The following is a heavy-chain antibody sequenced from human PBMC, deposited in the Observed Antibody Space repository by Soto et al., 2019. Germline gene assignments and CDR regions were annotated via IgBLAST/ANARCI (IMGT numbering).Heavy chain of an antibody. CDR2: INHSGST. CDR3: ARIAGAGTQLWLSYYYYGMDV. D-gene: IGHD5-18*01. V-gene: IGHV4-34*01. CDR1: GGSFSGYY. J-gene: IGHJ6*02. Sequence: SETLSLTCAVYGGSFSGYYWSWIRQPPGKGLEWIGEINHSGSTNYNPSLKSRVTISVDTSKNQFSLKLSSVTAADTAVYYCARIAGAGTQLWLSYYYYGMDVWGQGTTVTVSS.